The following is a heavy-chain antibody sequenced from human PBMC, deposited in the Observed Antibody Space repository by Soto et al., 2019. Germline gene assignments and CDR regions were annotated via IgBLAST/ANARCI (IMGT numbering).Heavy chain of an antibody. CDR3: ASYREQLVLYGMDV. V-gene: IGHV1-18*01. Sequence: QVQLVQSGAEVKKPGASVKVSCKASGYTFTSYVISWVRQAPGQGLEWMGWISAYNGNTNYAQKLQGRVTMTTDTSTSTAYMEPRSLRSDDTAVYYCASYREQLVLYGMDVWGQGTTVTVPS. CDR2: ISAYNGNT. J-gene: IGHJ6*02. CDR1: GYTFTSYV. D-gene: IGHD6-13*01.